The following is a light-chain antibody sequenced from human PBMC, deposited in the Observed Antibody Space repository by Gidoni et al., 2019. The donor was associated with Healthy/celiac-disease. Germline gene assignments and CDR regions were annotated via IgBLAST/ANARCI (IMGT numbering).Light chain of an antibody. CDR2: SNH. CDR1: SSNIGSNT. J-gene: IGLJ2*01. Sequence: QPVLTQPPSASGTPGQRVTIPCSGSSSNIGSNTVNWYQQLPGPAPKLLIYSNHQRPSGVPDRFSGSKSGTSASLAISGLQSEDEADYYCAAWDDSLNGPVFGGGTKLTVL. V-gene: IGLV1-44*01. CDR3: AAWDDSLNGPV.